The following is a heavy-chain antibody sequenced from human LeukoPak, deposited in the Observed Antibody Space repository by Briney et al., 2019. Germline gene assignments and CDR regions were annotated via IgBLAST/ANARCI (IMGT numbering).Heavy chain of an antibody. V-gene: IGHV4-59*01. J-gene: IGHJ4*02. CDR3: ARGDRESGIDY. CDR1: VGSISTYN. D-gene: IGHD3-22*01. CDR2: NFFTGRT. Sequence: SSETLSLTCTVSVGSISTYNWNWSRQRPGKGREWIAYNFFTGRTNYNPSLKRRVTISVATSTNQFSLNLISVTAADTAVYYCARGDRESGIDYWGQGTLVSVSS.